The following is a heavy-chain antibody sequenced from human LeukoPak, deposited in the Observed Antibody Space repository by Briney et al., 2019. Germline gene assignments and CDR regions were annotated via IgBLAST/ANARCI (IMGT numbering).Heavy chain of an antibody. V-gene: IGHV3-21*01. CDR2: ISSSSSYI. CDR1: GFMFSSYA. D-gene: IGHD6-19*01. Sequence: GGSLRLSCAASGFMFSSYAVNWVRQAPGKGLEWVSSISSSSSYIYYADSVKGRFTISRDNAKSSLYLQMNSLRAEDTAVYYCARFGIAVVYWGQGTLVTVSS. J-gene: IGHJ4*02. CDR3: ARFGIAVVY.